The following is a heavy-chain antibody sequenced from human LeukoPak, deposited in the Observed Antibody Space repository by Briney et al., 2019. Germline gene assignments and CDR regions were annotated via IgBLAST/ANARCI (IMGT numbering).Heavy chain of an antibody. Sequence: GGSLRLSCAASGFTFSSYAMSWVRQAPGKGLEWVSAISGSGGSTYYADSVKGRFTTSRDNSKNTLYLQMNSLRAEDTAVYYCAKGDGDIVVVPATGNWFDPWGQGTLVTVSS. CDR3: AKGDGDIVVVPATGNWFDP. D-gene: IGHD2-2*01. CDR1: GFTFSSYA. V-gene: IGHV3-23*01. J-gene: IGHJ5*02. CDR2: ISGSGGST.